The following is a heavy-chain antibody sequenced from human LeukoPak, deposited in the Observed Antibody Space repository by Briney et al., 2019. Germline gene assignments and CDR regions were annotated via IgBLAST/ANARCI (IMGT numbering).Heavy chain of an antibody. D-gene: IGHD3-22*01. CDR2: INPNSGGT. V-gene: IGHV1-2*02. Sequence: ASVKASCKASGYTFTGYYMHWVRQAPGQGLEWMGWINPNSGGTNYAQKFQGRVTMTRDTSISTAYMELSRLRADDTAVYYCARDPMIVGVITPTGSFDPWGQGILVTVSS. CDR1: GYTFTGYY. CDR3: ARDPMIVGVITPTGSFDP. J-gene: IGHJ5*02.